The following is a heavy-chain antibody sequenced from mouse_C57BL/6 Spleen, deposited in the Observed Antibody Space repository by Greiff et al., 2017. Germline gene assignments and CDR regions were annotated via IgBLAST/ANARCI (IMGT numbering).Heavy chain of an antibody. J-gene: IGHJ4*01. D-gene: IGHD3-2*02. CDR3: AREQLRLGYYAMDY. CDR1: GFTFSDYG. V-gene: IGHV5-17*01. Sequence: EVKLVESGGGLVKPGGSLKLSCAASGFTFSDYGMHWVRQAPEKGLEWVAYISSGSSTIYYADTVKGRFTISRDNAKNTLFLQMTSLRSEDTAMYYCAREQLRLGYYAMDYWGQGTSVTVSS. CDR2: ISSGSSTI.